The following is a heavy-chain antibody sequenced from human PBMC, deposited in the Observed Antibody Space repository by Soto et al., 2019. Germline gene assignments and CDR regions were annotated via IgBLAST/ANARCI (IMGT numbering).Heavy chain of an antibody. CDR1: GFSFSNAW. Sequence: EVQLVESGGGLVKPGGSLRLSCAASGFSFSNAWMNWVRQAPGKGLEWVGRIKRKIDGEKTDYAAPVKCRFTISRDDSKHTLSLQMNSLKADDKDVYYCTTGSVAGVWGQGSTVTVSS. J-gene: IGHJ6*02. CDR3: TTGSVAGV. V-gene: IGHV3-15*07. CDR2: IKRKIDGEKT.